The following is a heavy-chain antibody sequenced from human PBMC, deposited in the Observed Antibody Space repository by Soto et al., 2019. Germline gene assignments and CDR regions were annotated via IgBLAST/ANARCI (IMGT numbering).Heavy chain of an antibody. CDR1: GGSISSYY. CDR2: IYYSGST. V-gene: IGHV4-59*01. J-gene: IGHJ4*02. Sequence: PSETLSLTCTVSGGSISSYYWSWVRQPPGKGLERIGYIYYSGSTNYNPSHKSRVTISVDTSKNQFSLKLSSVTAADTAVYYCARFDYGGYYFDYWGQGTQVTVSS. D-gene: IGHD4-17*01. CDR3: ARFDYGGYYFDY.